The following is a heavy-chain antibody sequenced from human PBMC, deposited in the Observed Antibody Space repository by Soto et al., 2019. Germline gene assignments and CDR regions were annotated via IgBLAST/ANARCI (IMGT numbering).Heavy chain of an antibody. Sequence: EGQLVESGGGLVKPGGSLRLSCAASGFAFQTYTMEWLRQPPGKGLEWVSSITISGNYIYYADSVKGRFTISRDNGRNSVYLQMNSLRADYTAVYYCAKVGVLRTNFRWFDLWGQGTLVTVSS. J-gene: IGHJ5*02. D-gene: IGHD2-8*01. V-gene: IGHV3-21*01. CDR2: ITISGNYI. CDR3: AKVGVLRTNFRWFDL. CDR1: GFAFQTYT.